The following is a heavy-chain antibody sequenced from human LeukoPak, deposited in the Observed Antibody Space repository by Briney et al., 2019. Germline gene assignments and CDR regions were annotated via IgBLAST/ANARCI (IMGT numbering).Heavy chain of an antibody. CDR1: GGSISNYY. CDR3: ASHVSYAFDI. J-gene: IGHJ3*02. Sequence: SETLSLTCTVSGGSISNYYWSWIRQPPGKELEWIGYIYYSRSTNYNPSLKSRVTISVDTSKNQFSLKLSSVTAADTAVYYCASHVSYAFDIWGQGTMVTVSS. CDR2: IYYSRST. V-gene: IGHV4-59*01.